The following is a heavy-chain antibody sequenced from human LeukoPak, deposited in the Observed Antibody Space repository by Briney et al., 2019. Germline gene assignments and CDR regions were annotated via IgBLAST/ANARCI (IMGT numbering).Heavy chain of an antibody. Sequence: SETLSLTCAVYGESFSGYYWSWIRQPPGKGLEWIGEINHSGSTNYNPSLKSRVTISVDTSKNQFSLKLSSVTAADTAVYYCARLGYCSGGSCFYPDYWGQGTLVTVSS. V-gene: IGHV4-34*01. CDR3: ARLGYCSGGSCFYPDY. J-gene: IGHJ4*02. CDR2: INHSGST. CDR1: GESFSGYY. D-gene: IGHD2-15*01.